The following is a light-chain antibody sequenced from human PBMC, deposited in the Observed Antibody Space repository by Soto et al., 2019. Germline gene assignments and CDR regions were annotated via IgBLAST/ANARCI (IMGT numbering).Light chain of an antibody. CDR3: QQYGGSPIT. J-gene: IGKJ5*01. V-gene: IGKV3-20*01. CDR2: GAS. CDR1: QNLSRYF. Sequence: EVVLTQSPGTLSLSPGDRASLSCRASQNLSRYFLAWYQHRPGQAPRLLISGASRRATGIPDRFSGAGSGTDFTLTISRLEPEDFALYFCQQYGGSPITFGQGTRLEIK.